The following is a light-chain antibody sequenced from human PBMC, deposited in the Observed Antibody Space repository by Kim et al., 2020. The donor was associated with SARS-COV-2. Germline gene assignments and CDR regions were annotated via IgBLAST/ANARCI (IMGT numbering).Light chain of an antibody. CDR1: QSVGRW. CDR3: QQYDSYSGT. J-gene: IGKJ1*01. V-gene: IGKV1-5*01. CDR2: DAS. Sequence: DIQMTQSPSTLSASVGDRVTITCRASQSVGRWLAWYQQRPGKAPKLLIYDASTLESGVPSRFSGSGSGAEFTLTISSLQPDDFATYYCQQYDSYSGTFGHGTKVEIK.